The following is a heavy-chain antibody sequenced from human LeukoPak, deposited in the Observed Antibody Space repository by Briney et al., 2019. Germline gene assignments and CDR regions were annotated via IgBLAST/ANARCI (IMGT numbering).Heavy chain of an antibody. V-gene: IGHV1-2*02. CDR3: ARGLEPRYYYGMDV. CDR2: INPNSGGT. CDR1: GYTFTGYY. J-gene: IGHJ6*02. Sequence: ASVKVSCKASGYTFTGYYMHWVRQAPGQGLEWMGWINPNSGGTNYAQKFQGRVTMTRDTSISTAYMELSRLRSDDTAVYYCARGLEPRYYYGMDVWGRGTTVTVSS.